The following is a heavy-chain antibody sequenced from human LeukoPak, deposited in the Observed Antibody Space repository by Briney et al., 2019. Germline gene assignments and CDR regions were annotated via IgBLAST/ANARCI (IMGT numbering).Heavy chain of an antibody. V-gene: IGHV4-59*01. J-gene: IGHJ4*02. CDR1: GGSISSYY. CDR2: IYYSGST. Sequence: PSETLSLTCTVSGGSISSYYWSWIRQPPGKGLEWIGYIYYSGSTNYNPSLKSRVTISVDTSKNQFSLKLSSVTAADTAVYYCARADYDFWSGYYSYYFDYWGQGTLVTVSS. D-gene: IGHD3-3*01. CDR3: ARADYDFWSGYYSYYFDY.